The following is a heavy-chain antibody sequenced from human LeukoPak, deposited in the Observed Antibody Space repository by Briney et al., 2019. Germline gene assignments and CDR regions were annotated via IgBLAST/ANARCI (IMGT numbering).Heavy chain of an antibody. D-gene: IGHD2-2*01. J-gene: IGHJ5*02. CDR1: GYSFTNYW. CDR3: ARRGYCDSTNCHYPMGWFDP. Sequence: GESLKISCKGSGYSFTNYWIGWVRQMPGKGLEWMGIIYPGDSDTRYSPSFQGQVTISADKSIDTAYLQWSSLKTSDTAMYFCARRGYCDSTNCHYPMGWFDPWGQGTLITVSS. CDR2: IYPGDSDT. V-gene: IGHV5-51*01.